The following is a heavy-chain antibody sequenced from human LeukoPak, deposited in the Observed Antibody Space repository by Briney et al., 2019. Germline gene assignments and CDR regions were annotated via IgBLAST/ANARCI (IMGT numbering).Heavy chain of an antibody. CDR3: ARHDWFDP. CDR2: IYSGGST. J-gene: IGHJ5*02. Sequence: GGSLRLSCAASGFTFSSSAMSWVRQAPGKGREWVSTIYSGGSTYYADSVKGRFTISRDNSKNTLYLQMNSLRAEDTAVYYCARHDWFDPWGRGTLVTVSS. V-gene: IGHV3-66*04. CDR1: GFTFSSSA.